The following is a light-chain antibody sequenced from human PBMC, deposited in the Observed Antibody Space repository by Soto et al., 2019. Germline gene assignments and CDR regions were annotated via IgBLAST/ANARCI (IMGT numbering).Light chain of an antibody. CDR2: DVS. CDR1: SSDVGGYNY. CDR3: CSYAGTYTYV. V-gene: IGLV2-11*01. Sequence: QSALTQPRSVSGSPGQSVTISCTGTSSDVGGYNYVSWYQQHPGKAPKLIIYDVSKWPSGVPDRFSGSKSGNTASLTISGLQAEDEDDYYCCSYAGTYTYVFGTGTRSPS. J-gene: IGLJ1*01.